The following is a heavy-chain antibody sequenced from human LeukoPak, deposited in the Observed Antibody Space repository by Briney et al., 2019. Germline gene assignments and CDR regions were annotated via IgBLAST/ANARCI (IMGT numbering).Heavy chain of an antibody. J-gene: IGHJ4*02. Sequence: GGSLRFSCAASGFTFSSYAMHWVRQAPGKGLEWVAVISYDGSNKYYADSVKGRFTISRDNSKNTLYLQMNSLRAEDTAVYYCARVRSPGGYCSSTSCRGDFDYWGQGTLVTVSS. CDR2: ISYDGSNK. V-gene: IGHV3-30-3*01. CDR3: ARVRSPGGYCSSTSCRGDFDY. D-gene: IGHD2-2*01. CDR1: GFTFSSYA.